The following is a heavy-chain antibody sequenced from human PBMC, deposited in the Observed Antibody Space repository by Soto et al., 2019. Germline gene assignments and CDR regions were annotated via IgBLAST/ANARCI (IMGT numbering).Heavy chain of an antibody. J-gene: IGHJ2*01. V-gene: IGHV4-4*02. D-gene: IGHD6-13*01. CDR1: GGSISSSDW. CDR3: ARDIRVIRIAAAGSWYFDL. Sequence: NPSGRLSLTCAVSGGSISSSDWGGWVHQPPGKGLEWIGEIYHSGSTNYNPSLKSRVTISVDKSKNQFSLKLSSVTAADTAVYYCARDIRVIRIAAAGSWYFDLWGRGTLVTVSS. CDR2: IYHSGST.